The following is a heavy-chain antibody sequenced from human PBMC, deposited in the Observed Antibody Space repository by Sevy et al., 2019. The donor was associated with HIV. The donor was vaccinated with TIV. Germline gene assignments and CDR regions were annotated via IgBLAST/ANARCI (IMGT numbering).Heavy chain of an antibody. CDR1: GHTFTDYF. V-gene: IGHV1-2*02. J-gene: IGHJ4*02. D-gene: IGHD5-18*01. Sequence: ASVKVSCKASGHTFTDYFMHWVRQAPGQGLEWMGWINPDSGDTKYAQKFHGRVTLTRDTSISTAYMELSRLKSDDTAVYYCASPGGYRYGSLLDYWGLGTLVTVSS. CDR2: INPDSGDT. CDR3: ASPGGYRYGSLLDY.